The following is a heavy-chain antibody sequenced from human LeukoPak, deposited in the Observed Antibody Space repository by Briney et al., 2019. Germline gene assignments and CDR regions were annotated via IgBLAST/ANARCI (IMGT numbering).Heavy chain of an antibody. V-gene: IGHV4-39*01. Sequence: SEPLSLTCTVSGGSISSSSYYWRWIRQPPGKGREWIGRIYYCGSPHYHPSLKSRVTISVDTSKNQFSLKLSSVTAADTAVYYCARQMGDYDFWSGYPLQYYYDYYMDVWGKGTTVTVSS. CDR1: GGSISSSSYY. J-gene: IGHJ6*03. CDR3: ARQMGDYDFWSGYPLQYYYDYYMDV. D-gene: IGHD3-3*01. CDR2: IYYCGSP.